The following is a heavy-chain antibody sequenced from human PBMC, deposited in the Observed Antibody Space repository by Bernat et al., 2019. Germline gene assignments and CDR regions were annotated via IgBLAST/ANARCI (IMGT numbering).Heavy chain of an antibody. J-gene: IGHJ4*02. CDR3: ARGGLSAELVRLYYFDY. CDR1: GYTFTSNY. D-gene: IGHD1-1*01. CDR2: INPGGGST. V-gene: IGHV1-46*01. Sequence: QVQLVQSGAEVKNPGASVKGSCKASGYTFTSNYLHWVRQAPGQGLEYMGIINPGGGSTSYAQKFQGRVTMTRDTSTSTVYMELSSLRSEDTAVYYCARGGLSAELVRLYYFDYWGQGTLVTVSS.